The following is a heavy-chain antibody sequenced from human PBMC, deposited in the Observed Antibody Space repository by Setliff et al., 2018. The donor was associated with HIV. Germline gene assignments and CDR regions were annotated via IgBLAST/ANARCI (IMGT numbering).Heavy chain of an antibody. Sequence: ASVKVSCKASGGTFSSYAISWVRQAPGQGLEWTGGIIPILGIANYAQKFQGRVTITTDESTSTAYMELSSLRSEDTAVYYCARALAAAHYGSGSYLGYYYMDVWGKGTTVTVSS. CDR2: IIPILGIA. D-gene: IGHD3-10*01. J-gene: IGHJ6*03. V-gene: IGHV1-69*10. CDR1: GGTFSSYA. CDR3: ARALAAAHYGSGSYLGYYYMDV.